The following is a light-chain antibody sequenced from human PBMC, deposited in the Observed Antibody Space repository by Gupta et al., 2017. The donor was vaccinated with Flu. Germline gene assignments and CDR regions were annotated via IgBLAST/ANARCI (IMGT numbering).Light chain of an antibody. V-gene: IGLV1-47*02. CDR2: FSN. Sequence: RVTISCSGSSSNIGSNYLHWYHQLPATETKRLIVFSNQRPSGVPDRFLCYKSGTYASPQTSGLRSEEEADDYWDASDATISSYVFGTGTKVTVL. CDR3: DASDATISSYV. J-gene: IGLJ1*01. CDR1: SSNIGSNY.